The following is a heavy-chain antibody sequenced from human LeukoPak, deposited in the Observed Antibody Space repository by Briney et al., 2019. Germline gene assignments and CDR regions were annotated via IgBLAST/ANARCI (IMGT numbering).Heavy chain of an antibody. J-gene: IGHJ4*02. CDR2: ISGSGDST. Sequence: AGGSLRLSCAASGFTFSTYAVNWVRQAPGKGLEWVSTISGSGDSTYYADSVKGRFTISRDNSKNTLYLQMNGLRAEDTAVYYCAKLLWFGELFSPFDYWGQGTLVTVSS. CDR1: GFTFSTYA. V-gene: IGHV3-23*01. D-gene: IGHD3-10*01. CDR3: AKLLWFGELFSPFDY.